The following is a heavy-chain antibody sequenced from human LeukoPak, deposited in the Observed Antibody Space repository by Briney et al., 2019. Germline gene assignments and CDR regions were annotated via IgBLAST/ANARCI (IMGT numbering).Heavy chain of an antibody. Sequence: PSETLSLTCSVSGGSVSSYYWSWIRQSPGKGLEWIGYIHNSGRTNYNPSLKSRVTISVDTSKNQFSLKLSSVTAADTAVYYCARGFGSGRPYYYYYYGMDVWGQGTTVTVSS. CDR1: GGSVSSYY. CDR3: ARGFGSGRPYYYYYYGMDV. D-gene: IGHD6-19*01. V-gene: IGHV4-59*02. CDR2: IHNSGRT. J-gene: IGHJ6*02.